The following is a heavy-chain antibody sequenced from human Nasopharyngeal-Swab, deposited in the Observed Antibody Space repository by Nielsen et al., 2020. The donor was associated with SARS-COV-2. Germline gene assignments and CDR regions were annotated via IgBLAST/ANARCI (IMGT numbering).Heavy chain of an antibody. D-gene: IGHD2-2*02. CDR2: IPYDGSNK. CDR3: ARVRKDCSSTSCYTSDY. Sequence: VRQAPGKGLEWVAVIPYDGSNKYYADSVKGRFTISRDNSKNTLYLQMNSLRAEDTAVYYCARVRKDCSSTSCYTSDYWGQGTLVTVSS. V-gene: IGHV3-30-3*01. J-gene: IGHJ4*02.